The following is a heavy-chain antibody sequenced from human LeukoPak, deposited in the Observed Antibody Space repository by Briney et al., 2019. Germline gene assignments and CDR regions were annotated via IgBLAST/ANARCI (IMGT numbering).Heavy chain of an antibody. J-gene: IGHJ5*02. Sequence: GGSLRLSCAASGFTFSSYGMHWVRQAPGKGLEWVAFIRYDGSNKYYADSVKGRFTISRDNSKNTLYLQTNSLRAEDTAVYYCAKGVWKGATFLTRSEYPARFDPWGQGTLVTVSS. D-gene: IGHD1-26*01. CDR1: GFTFSSYG. CDR2: IRYDGSNK. V-gene: IGHV3-30*02. CDR3: AKGVWKGATFLTRSEYPARFDP.